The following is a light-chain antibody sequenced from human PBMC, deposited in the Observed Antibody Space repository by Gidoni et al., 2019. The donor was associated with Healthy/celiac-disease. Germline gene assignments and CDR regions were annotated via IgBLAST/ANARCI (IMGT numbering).Light chain of an antibody. CDR3: CSYAGSSTLV. J-gene: IGLJ2*01. V-gene: IGLV2-23*02. CDR1: SSDVGSYNL. CDR2: EVS. Sequence: QSALTQPASVSGSPGQSITISCPGTSSDVGSYNLVSWYQQYPGKAPKLMIYEVSKRPSRVSNRFSGSKSGNTASLTISGLQAEDEADYYCCSYAGSSTLVFGGGTKLTVL.